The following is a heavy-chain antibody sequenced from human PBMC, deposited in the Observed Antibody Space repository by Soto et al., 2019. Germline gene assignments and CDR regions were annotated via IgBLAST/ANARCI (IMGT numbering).Heavy chain of an antibody. CDR3: ARMNVDSYQFYYAMDV. J-gene: IGHJ6*02. D-gene: IGHD4-17*01. Sequence: ASGPTLVNPTETLTLTCTVSGFSLTTGKMGVSWIRQPPGKALEWLAHIFSDNERSYSTSLQGRLTISKDTSGSQVVLSMTNVDPVDTATYYCARMNVDSYQFYYAMDVWGQGTTVTSP. CDR1: GFSLTTGKMG. CDR2: IFSDNER. V-gene: IGHV2-26*01.